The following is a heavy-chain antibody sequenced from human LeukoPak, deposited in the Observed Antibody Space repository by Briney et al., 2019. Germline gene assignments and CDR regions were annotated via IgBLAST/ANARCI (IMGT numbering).Heavy chain of an antibody. D-gene: IGHD2-2*01. V-gene: IGHV4-39*01. J-gene: IGHJ4*02. CDR2: IYYSGST. Sequence: PSETLSLTCTVSGGSISSSSYYWGWIRQPPGKGLEWIGSIYYSGSTYYNPSLKSRVTISVDTSKNQFSLKLSSVTAADTAVYYCARGIVVVPAAISPRSRYFDYWGQGTLVTVSS. CDR3: ARGIVVVPAAISPRSRYFDY. CDR1: GGSISSSSYY.